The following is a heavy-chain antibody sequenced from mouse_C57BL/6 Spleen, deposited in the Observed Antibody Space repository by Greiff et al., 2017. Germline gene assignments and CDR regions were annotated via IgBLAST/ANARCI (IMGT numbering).Heavy chain of an antibody. J-gene: IGHJ3*01. CDR2: IDPSDSET. CDR1: GYSFTSYW. CDR3: ARAQTGTGFAY. V-gene: IGHV1-52*01. Sequence: VQLQQPGAELVRPGSSVKLSCKASGYSFTSYWMHWVKQRPIQGLEWIGNIDPSDSETHYNQKFKDKATLTVDKSSSTAYMQLSSLTSEDSAVYYCARAQTGTGFAYWGQGTLVTVSA. D-gene: IGHD4-1*01.